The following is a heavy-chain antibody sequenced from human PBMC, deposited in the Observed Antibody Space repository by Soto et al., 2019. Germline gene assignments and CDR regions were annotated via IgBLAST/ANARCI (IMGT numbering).Heavy chain of an antibody. D-gene: IGHD3-10*01. V-gene: IGHV2-5*02. Sequence: QITLKESGPTLVKPTQTLTLTCTFSGFSLSTSGVGVGWIRQPPGKALEWLALIYWDDDKRYSPSLKSRLTITKDTSKNQVVLTMTNMDPVDTATYYCAHSGFGELHPFAEYFQHWGQGTLVTVSS. J-gene: IGHJ1*01. CDR3: AHSGFGELHPFAEYFQH. CDR1: GFSLSTSGVG. CDR2: IYWDDDK.